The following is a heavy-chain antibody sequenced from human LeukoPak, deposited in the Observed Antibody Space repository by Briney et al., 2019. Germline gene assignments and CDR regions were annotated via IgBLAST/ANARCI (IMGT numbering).Heavy chain of an antibody. J-gene: IGHJ6*02. CDR2: IYYSGST. CDR3: ARSGLDSRYYFGMDV. V-gene: IGHV4-59*01. D-gene: IGHD5-12*01. Sequence: SETLSLTCTVSGGSISSYYWSWIRQPPGGGLKWIGYIYYSGSTNYNPSLKRRVTISLDTSKSQFSLKLRSVTAADTAVYYCARSGLDSRYYFGMDVWGQGTTVNVSS. CDR1: GGSISSYY.